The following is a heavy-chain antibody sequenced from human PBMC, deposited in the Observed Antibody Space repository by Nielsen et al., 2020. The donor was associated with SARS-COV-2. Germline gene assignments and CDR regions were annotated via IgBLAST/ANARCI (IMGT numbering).Heavy chain of an antibody. CDR2: TRNKGYGGTA. D-gene: IGHD5-18*01. Sequence: GESLKISCEASGFTLSNYEMNWVRQAPGRGLEWVGLTRNKGYGGTAEYAASVRGRFTISRDDSKSVAYLQMNSLKSEDTAVYYCAPYSWAYTYDLDSWGQGTLVTVSS. V-gene: IGHV3-49*04. CDR3: APYSWAYTYDLDS. CDR1: GFTLSNYE. J-gene: IGHJ4*02.